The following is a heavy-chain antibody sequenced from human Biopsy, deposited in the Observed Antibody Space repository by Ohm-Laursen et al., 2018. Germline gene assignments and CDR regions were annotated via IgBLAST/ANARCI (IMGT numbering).Heavy chain of an antibody. CDR1: GGSISDDY. CDR3: ARERQFRFLEGAFDY. D-gene: IGHD3-3*01. V-gene: IGHV4-59*01. Sequence: SDTLSLTWTVSGGSISDDYWNWIRQPPGKGLQVIGYISSGGRAKYNPSLKSRLTISLDTSKNQLSLRLSSVTAADSAIYYCARERQFRFLEGAFDYWGQGILVTVSS. CDR2: ISSGGRA. J-gene: IGHJ4*02.